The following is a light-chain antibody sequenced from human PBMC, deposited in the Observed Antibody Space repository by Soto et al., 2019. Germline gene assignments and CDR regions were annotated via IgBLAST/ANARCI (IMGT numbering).Light chain of an antibody. Sequence: DIQMTQSPSTLSASVGARVTITCRASQSISSWLAWYQQKPGKAPKLLIYDASGLESGVPSRFSGSGSGTEFTLTITSLLPDDFATYYCQQYNSYPWTFGQGTKVEIK. CDR2: DAS. CDR3: QQYNSYPWT. CDR1: QSISSW. J-gene: IGKJ1*01. V-gene: IGKV1-5*01.